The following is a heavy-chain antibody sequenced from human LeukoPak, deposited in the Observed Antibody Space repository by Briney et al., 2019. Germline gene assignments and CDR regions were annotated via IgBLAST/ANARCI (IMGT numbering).Heavy chain of an antibody. V-gene: IGHV4-61*05. Sequence: SETLSLTCTVSGGSISSSSYYWGWIRQPPGKGLEWIGYIYYSGSTNYNPSLKSRVTISVDTSKNQFSLKLSSVTAADTAVYYCARDGYDILTGYYLNLWGQGTLVTVSS. D-gene: IGHD3-9*01. CDR2: IYYSGST. CDR1: GGSISSSSYY. J-gene: IGHJ4*02. CDR3: ARDGYDILTGYYLNL.